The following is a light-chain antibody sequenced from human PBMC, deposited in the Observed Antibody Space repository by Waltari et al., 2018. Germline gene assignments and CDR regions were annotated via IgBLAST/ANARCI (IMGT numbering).Light chain of an antibody. CDR1: SSDLGGYKS. CDR2: EVS. J-gene: IGLJ2*01. V-gene: IGLV2-14*03. Sequence: QSALAQPASVSGSPGPSLTISCPGTSSDLGGYKSVSWYQQCAGKVPKPILYEVSNRPSGVSNRFSGSKSGNTASLTISGLQAEDEADYYCSSYTSRSVLEAVFGGGTKLTVL. CDR3: SSYTSRSVLEAV.